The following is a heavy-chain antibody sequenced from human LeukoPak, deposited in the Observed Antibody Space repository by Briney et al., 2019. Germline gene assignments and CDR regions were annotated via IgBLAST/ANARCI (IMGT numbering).Heavy chain of an antibody. J-gene: IGHJ5*02. CDR1: GFTFSSYS. D-gene: IGHD2-2*01. V-gene: IGHV3-21*01. Sequence: GGSLRLSCAASGFTFSSYSMNWVRQAPGKGLEWVSSISSSSSYIYYADSVKGRFTISRDNAKNSLYLQMNSLRAEDTAVYYCARDSGPDIVVGNWFDPWGQGTLVTVSS. CDR3: ARDSGPDIVVGNWFDP. CDR2: ISSSSSYI.